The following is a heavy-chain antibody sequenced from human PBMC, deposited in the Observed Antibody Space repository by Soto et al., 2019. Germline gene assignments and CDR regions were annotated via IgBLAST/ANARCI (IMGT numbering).Heavy chain of an antibody. CDR2: IYHSGST. J-gene: IGHJ4*02. Sequence: SETLSLTCAVSGGSISSGYYSLSWIRQPPGKGLEWIGYIYHSGSTYYNPSLKSRVTRSVDRSKNQFSLQLSSVTAADTAVYYCATSGGFRFDYLGQGTLFTVSS. CDR3: ATSGGFRFDY. V-gene: IGHV4-30-2*01. D-gene: IGHD3-16*01. CDR1: GGSISSGYYS.